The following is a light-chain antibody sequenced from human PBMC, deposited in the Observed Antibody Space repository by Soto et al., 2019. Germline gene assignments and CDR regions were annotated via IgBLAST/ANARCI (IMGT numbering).Light chain of an antibody. Sequence: EIVLTLSPGTLSLSPGERATLSCRASQSVSSYLAWYQQKPGQAPRLLIYDASNRATGIPARFSGSGSGTDFTLTISSLEPEDFAVYYCQQRSNWPITFGQGTRLEIK. J-gene: IGKJ5*01. CDR3: QQRSNWPIT. CDR1: QSVSSY. V-gene: IGKV3-11*01. CDR2: DAS.